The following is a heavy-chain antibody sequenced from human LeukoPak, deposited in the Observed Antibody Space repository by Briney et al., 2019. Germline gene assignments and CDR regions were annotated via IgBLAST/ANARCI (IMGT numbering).Heavy chain of an antibody. V-gene: IGHV3-30*04. Sequence: GGSLRLSCAASGFTFRSYAMHWVRQAPGKGLEWVAVISYDETRKYYVDSVKGRFTISRDNSKNTVYLQMNSLRPEDTAVYYCAKGDGGSETYFYMDVWGKGTAVTVSS. D-gene: IGHD5-12*01. CDR2: ISYDETRK. J-gene: IGHJ6*03. CDR3: AKGDGGSETYFYMDV. CDR1: GFTFRSYA.